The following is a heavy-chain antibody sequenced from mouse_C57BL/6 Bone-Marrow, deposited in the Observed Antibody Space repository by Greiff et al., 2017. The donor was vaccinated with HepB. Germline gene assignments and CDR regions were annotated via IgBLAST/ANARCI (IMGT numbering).Heavy chain of an antibody. Sequence: EVMLVESGGGLVQPGGSLKLSCAASGFTFSDYYMYWVRQTPEKRLEWVAYISNGGGSTYYPDTVKGRFTISRDNAKNTLYLQMSRLKSEDTAMYYCAGGYWNYWGQGTTLTVSS. V-gene: IGHV5-12*01. CDR1: GFTFSDYY. J-gene: IGHJ2*01. CDR2: ISNGGGST. CDR3: AGGYWNY. D-gene: IGHD2-3*01.